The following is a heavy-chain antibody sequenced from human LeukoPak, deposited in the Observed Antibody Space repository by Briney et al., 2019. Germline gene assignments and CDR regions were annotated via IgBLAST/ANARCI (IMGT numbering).Heavy chain of an antibody. J-gene: IGHJ4*02. CDR2: ISTSGDNT. Sequence: GGSLRLSCAASGFTFSSYAMTWVRQAPGKGLEWVSAISTSGDNTYYADSVRGRFTISRDNSKNTLYLQMDSLRADDTAVYYCARKVYHRFDYWGQGTLVTVSS. CDR1: GFTFSSYA. CDR3: ARKVYHRFDY. D-gene: IGHD2-2*01. V-gene: IGHV3-23*01.